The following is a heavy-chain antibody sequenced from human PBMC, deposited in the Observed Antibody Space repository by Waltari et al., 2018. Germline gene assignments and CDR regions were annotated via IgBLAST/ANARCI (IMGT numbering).Heavy chain of an antibody. CDR2: IIPIFGKA. J-gene: IGHJ4*02. CDR1: GGPFSSYA. V-gene: IGHV1-69*12. D-gene: IGHD6-13*01. CDR3: ARVHTQLGFDY. Sequence: QVQLVQSGAEVKKPGSSLKVSCKASGGPFSSYAIRWVRQAPGQGLEGMGGIIPIFGKANYAQKVQGRVTITADESTSTAYMELSSLRSEDTAVYYCARVHTQLGFDYWGQGTLVTVSS.